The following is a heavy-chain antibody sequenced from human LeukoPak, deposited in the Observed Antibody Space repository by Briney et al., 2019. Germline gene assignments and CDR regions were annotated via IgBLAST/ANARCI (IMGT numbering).Heavy chain of an antibody. D-gene: IGHD1-7*01. V-gene: IGHV3-74*01. CDR3: AGWDYQHEPHFDY. Sequence: PGGSLRLSCAASGFTFSSYAMSWVRQAPEKGLVWVSRIKGDGSSTSYADSVKGRFTISRDNAKNTLYLQMNSLRAEDTAVYYCAGWDYQHEPHFDYWGQGTLVTVSS. J-gene: IGHJ4*02. CDR2: IKGDGSST. CDR1: GFTFSSYA.